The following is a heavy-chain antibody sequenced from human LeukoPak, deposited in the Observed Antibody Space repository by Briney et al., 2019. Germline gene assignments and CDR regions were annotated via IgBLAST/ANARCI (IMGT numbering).Heavy chain of an antibody. Sequence: SQTLSLTCAISGXSVSSNSAAWNWIRQSPSRGLEWLGRTYFRSKWYNDYAISVKSRMTVTPDTSKNQFSLQLNSLTPEDTAVYYCARGLATAADALDFWGQGTLVTVSS. D-gene: IGHD5-12*01. V-gene: IGHV6-1*01. CDR1: GXSVSSNSAA. CDR2: TYFRSKWYN. CDR3: ARGLATAADALDF. J-gene: IGHJ3*01.